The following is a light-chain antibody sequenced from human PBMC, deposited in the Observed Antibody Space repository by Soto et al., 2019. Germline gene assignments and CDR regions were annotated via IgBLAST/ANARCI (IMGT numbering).Light chain of an antibody. CDR2: GAS. Sequence: EIALTQSPGTLSLSPGERATLSCRTSQRVSSGDFAWYQHRPGRAPRLVIYGASTRATGVPDRFSGSGSGTDFTRTISGLEPDDFAVYFCLQYGNSPYTFGQGTKLEMK. CDR3: LQYGNSPYT. J-gene: IGKJ2*01. CDR1: QRVSSGD. V-gene: IGKV3-20*01.